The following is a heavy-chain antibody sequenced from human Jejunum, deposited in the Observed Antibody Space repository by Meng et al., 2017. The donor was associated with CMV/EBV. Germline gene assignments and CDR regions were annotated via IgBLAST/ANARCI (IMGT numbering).Heavy chain of an antibody. V-gene: IGHV3-7*01. D-gene: IGHD2/OR15-2a*01. CDR3: ARPQVTFYHVSAKSAYDL. CDR2: IKHDGNEK. J-gene: IGHJ5*02. Sequence: FSGFRMTGVRQPPGRGLEWVANIKHDGNEKNYVDSVKGRFTISRDNAKNSVSLHMSSLRAEDTAVYYCARPQVTFYHVSAKSAYDLWGQGTLVTVSS. CDR1: FSGFR.